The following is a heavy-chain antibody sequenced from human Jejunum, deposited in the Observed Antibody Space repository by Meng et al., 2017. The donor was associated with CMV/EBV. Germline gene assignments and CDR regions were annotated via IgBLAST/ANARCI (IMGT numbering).Heavy chain of an antibody. V-gene: IGHV3-7*01. CDR1: GFTYSNFW. J-gene: IGHJ4*02. D-gene: IGHD2-15*01. CDR2: IRQDGSAT. CDR3: VREDIVVFDY. Sequence: SCAVSGFTYSNFWMSWVRQSPGMGLEWVANIRQDGSATYYANSVKGRFTISRDSAKNSLYLQMDNLRADDTAVYCCVREDIVVFDYWGQGTLVTVSS.